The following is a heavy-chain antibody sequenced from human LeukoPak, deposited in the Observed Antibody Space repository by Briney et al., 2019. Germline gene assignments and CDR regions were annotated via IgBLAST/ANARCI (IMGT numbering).Heavy chain of an antibody. CDR3: ARAPNSGTLGEDY. D-gene: IGHD1-26*01. CDR1: GFTFSDHY. J-gene: IGHJ4*02. Sequence: GGSLRLSCAASGFTFSDHYMDWVRQAPGKGLKWVGRIRNKTNIYTTEYAASVKGRFTISRDDSKNSLYLQMNSLKTEDTAVYYCARAPNSGTLGEDYWGQGTLVTVSS. CDR2: IRNKTNIYTT. V-gene: IGHV3-72*01.